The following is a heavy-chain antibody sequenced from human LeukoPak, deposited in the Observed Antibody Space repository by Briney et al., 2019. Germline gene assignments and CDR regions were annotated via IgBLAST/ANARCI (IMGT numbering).Heavy chain of an antibody. CDR2: IIPILGIA. CDR3: ARGLTLDFWSGYLPDY. Sequence: SVKVSCKASGGTFSSYAISWVRQAPGQGLEWMGRIIPILGIANYAQKFQGRVTITADKSTSTAYMELSSLRSEDTAVYYCARGLTLDFWSGYLPDYWGRGTLVTVSS. CDR1: GGTFSSYA. J-gene: IGHJ4*02. D-gene: IGHD3-3*01. V-gene: IGHV1-69*04.